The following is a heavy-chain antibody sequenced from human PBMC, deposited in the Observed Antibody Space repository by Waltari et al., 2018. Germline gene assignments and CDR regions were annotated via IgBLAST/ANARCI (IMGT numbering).Heavy chain of an antibody. D-gene: IGHD1-1*01. CDR2: ISGNGGST. J-gene: IGHJ4*02. Sequence: EVQLLESGGGLVQPGGSLRLSCAASGFTFNTYTMNWVRQAPGKGLEWVSSISGNGGSTYYADSAKGRFTISRDNSKNTLYLQINSLRAEDTALYYCAKPLRNWNYFDYWGREPWSPSPQ. V-gene: IGHV3-23*01. CDR1: GFTFNTYT. CDR3: AKPLRNWNYFDY.